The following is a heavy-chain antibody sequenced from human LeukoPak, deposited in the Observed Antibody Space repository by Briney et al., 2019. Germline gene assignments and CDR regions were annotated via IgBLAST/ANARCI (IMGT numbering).Heavy chain of an antibody. CDR3: ASLISVSNLYYFDY. D-gene: IGHD3-16*01. Sequence: SETLSLTCTVSGGSISSYYWSWIRQPAGKGLEWIGRIYSSGSTTYNPSLKSRVTISVDTSKNQFSLNLNSVTAADTAVYYCASLISVSNLYYFDYWGQGTLVTVSS. J-gene: IGHJ4*02. V-gene: IGHV4-4*07. CDR2: IYSSGST. CDR1: GGSISSYY.